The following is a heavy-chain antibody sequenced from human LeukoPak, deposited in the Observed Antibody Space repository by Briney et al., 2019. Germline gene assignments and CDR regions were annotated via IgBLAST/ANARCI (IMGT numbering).Heavy chain of an antibody. Sequence: PSETLSLTCTVSGGSINSYYWSWIRQPPGKGQEWVGYIYYSGSTKYKPSLKRRVTISVDTSKNQFSLKVSSVTAADTAVYYCASSRSSSGWSLIDYWGQGALVTVSS. CDR2: IYYSGST. D-gene: IGHD6-19*01. V-gene: IGHV4-59*01. J-gene: IGHJ4*02. CDR3: ASSRSSSGWSLIDY. CDR1: GGSINSYY.